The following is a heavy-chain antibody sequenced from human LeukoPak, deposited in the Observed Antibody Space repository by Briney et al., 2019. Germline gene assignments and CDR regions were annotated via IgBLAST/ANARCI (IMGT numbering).Heavy chain of an antibody. V-gene: IGHV3-23*01. Sequence: GGTLRISYATSGFTFSSYAMTWVRQAPGKGLDWVSPISGSGGSTYYEDSVKSRFTISRNNSKNIPYLKIKNLKAEDTAVYYWAKDRIVVVPAAISEGFDPWGQGTLVTVSS. CDR2: ISGSGGST. CDR3: AKDRIVVVPAAISEGFDP. CDR1: GFTFSSYA. J-gene: IGHJ5*02. D-gene: IGHD2-2*02.